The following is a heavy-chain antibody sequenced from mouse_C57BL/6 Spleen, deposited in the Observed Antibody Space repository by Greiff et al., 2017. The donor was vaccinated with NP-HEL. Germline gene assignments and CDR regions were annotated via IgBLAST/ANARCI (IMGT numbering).Heavy chain of an antibody. CDR1: GFTFSSYA. V-gene: IGHV5-4*01. D-gene: IGHD1-1*01. J-gene: IGHJ2*01. CDR2: ISDGGSYT. Sequence: VQLKESGGGLVKPGGSLKLSCAASGFTFSSYAMSWVRQTPEKRLEWVATISDGGSYTYYPDNVKGRFTISRDNAKNNLYLQMSHLKSEDTAMYYCARDRSTVVEDYFDYWGQGTTLTVSS. CDR3: ARDRSTVVEDYFDY.